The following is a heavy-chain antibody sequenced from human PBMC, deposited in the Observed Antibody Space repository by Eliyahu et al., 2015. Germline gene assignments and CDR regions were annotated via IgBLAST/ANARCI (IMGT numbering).Heavy chain of an antibody. D-gene: IGHD3-22*01. J-gene: IGHJ6*02. CDR1: GFTFSSYA. V-gene: IGHV3-30*04. CDR3: ARVVTTQRYYYYGMDV. CDR2: ISYDGSNK. Sequence: QVQLVESGGGVVQPGRSLRLSCAASGFTFSSYAMHWVRQAPGKGLEWVAVISYDGSNKYYADSVKGRFTISRDNSKNTLYLQMNSLRAEDTAVYYCARVVTTQRYYYYGMDVWGQGTTVTVSS.